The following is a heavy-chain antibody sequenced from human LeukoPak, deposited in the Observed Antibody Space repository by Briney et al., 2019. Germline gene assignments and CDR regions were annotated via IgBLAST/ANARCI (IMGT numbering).Heavy chain of an antibody. CDR1: GFTFSSYG. CDR3: ASPLGDNAFDI. Sequence: GRSLRLSCAASGFTFSSYGMHWVRQAPGKGLEWVAVIWYDGSNKYYADSVKGRFTISRDNSKNTLYLQMNSLRAEDTAVYYCASPLGDNAFDIWSQGTMVTVSS. D-gene: IGHD5-24*01. V-gene: IGHV3-33*01. J-gene: IGHJ3*02. CDR2: IWYDGSNK.